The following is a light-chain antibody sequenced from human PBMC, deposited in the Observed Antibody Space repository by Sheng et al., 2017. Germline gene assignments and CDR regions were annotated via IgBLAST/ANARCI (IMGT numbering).Light chain of an antibody. J-gene: IGLJ2*01. V-gene: IGLV3-1*01. CDR2: QDV. CDR3: QAWDSSVL. CDR1: KLGEKY. Sequence: SYELTQPPSVSVSPGQTASITCSGDKLGEKYTCWYQQKPGQSPVLVIYQDVKRPSGIPERFSGSNFGNTATLTISGTQAMDEADYYCQAWDSSVLFGGGTKLTVL.